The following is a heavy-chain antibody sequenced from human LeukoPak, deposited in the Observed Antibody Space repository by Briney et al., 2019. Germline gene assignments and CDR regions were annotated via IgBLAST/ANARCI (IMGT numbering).Heavy chain of an antibody. CDR1: GASISSWY. J-gene: IGHJ4*02. CDR3: ARQTMLVGYANGLGFNY. Sequence: SETLSLTCNVTGASISSWYWSWIRQPPGKGLEWIGDIYGSGSTNYNPSLKSRVSVSADTSKNQIPLNLKFVTAADTAVYYCARQTMLVGYANGLGFNYWGEGTLVTVSS. D-gene: IGHD2-2*01. V-gene: IGHV4-59*01. CDR2: IYGSGST.